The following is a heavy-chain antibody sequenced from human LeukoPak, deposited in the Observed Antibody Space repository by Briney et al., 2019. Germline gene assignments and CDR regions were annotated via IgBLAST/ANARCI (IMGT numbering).Heavy chain of an antibody. J-gene: IGHJ4*02. D-gene: IGHD3-9*01. CDR1: GFTFSSYA. Sequence: PGGPLRLSCAASGFTFSSYAMSWVRQAPGKGLEWVSAISGSGGSTYYADSVKGRFTISRDNSKNTLYPQMNSLRAEDTAVYYCAKEVVLRYFDWLVRNYFDYWGQGTLVTVSS. CDR2: ISGSGGST. CDR3: AKEVVLRYFDWLVRNYFDY. V-gene: IGHV3-23*01.